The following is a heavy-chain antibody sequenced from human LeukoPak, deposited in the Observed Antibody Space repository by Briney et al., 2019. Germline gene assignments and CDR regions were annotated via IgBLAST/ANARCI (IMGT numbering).Heavy chain of an antibody. CDR2: IKQDGSEK. D-gene: IGHD3-9*01. J-gene: IGHJ4*02. CDR1: GFTLSNFA. Sequence: GGSLRLSCAASGFTLSNFAMTWVRQAPGKGLEWVANIKQDGSEKYYVDSVKGRFTISRDNAKNSLYLQMNSLRAEDTAVYYCARESYYDILTPDYWGQGTLVTVSS. V-gene: IGHV3-7*01. CDR3: ARESYYDILTPDY.